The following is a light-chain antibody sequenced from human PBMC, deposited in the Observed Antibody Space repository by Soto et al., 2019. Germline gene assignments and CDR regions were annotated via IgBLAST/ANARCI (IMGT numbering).Light chain of an antibody. Sequence: EIVLTQSPGTLSLSPGERATLSCRASQSISDTLAWYQQKPGQAPRRLIYGASSRATGIPDRFSGSGSGTDFTLTISRLEPEDLAVYYCQQYGSSPITFGQGTRLEIK. J-gene: IGKJ5*01. CDR1: QSISDT. CDR3: QQYGSSPIT. CDR2: GAS. V-gene: IGKV3-20*01.